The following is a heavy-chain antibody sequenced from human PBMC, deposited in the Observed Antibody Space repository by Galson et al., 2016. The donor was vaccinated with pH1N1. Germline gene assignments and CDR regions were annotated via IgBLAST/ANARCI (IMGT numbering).Heavy chain of an antibody. CDR2: ITTSASDIT. Sequence: SLRLSCATSGFSFSNYAMNWVRQAPGEGLEWISIITTSASDITYYADSVKGRFSVSRDDSKNTLYLQMDSLRAEDTAIYYCAKDSSGSYFGHAFDIWGQGTMVSVSS. D-gene: IGHD3-10*01. CDR3: AKDSSGSYFGHAFDI. J-gene: IGHJ3*02. CDR1: GFSFSNYA. V-gene: IGHV3-23*01.